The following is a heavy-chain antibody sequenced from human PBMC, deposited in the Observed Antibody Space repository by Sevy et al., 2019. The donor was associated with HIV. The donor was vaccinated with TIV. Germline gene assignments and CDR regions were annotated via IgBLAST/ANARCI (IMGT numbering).Heavy chain of an antibody. D-gene: IGHD1-7*01. V-gene: IGHV1-2*06. CDR3: ARDGGGGTTNSGMDV. CDR2: VYPNSGGT. Sequence: ASVKVSCKASGYTFTDDYLHWVRQAPGQGLEWMGRVYPNSGGTNYARKFQRRVTMTRDTSISTAYMELSRLRFDDTAVYYCARDGGGGTTNSGMDVWGQGTTVTVSS. CDR1: GYTFTDDY. J-gene: IGHJ6*02.